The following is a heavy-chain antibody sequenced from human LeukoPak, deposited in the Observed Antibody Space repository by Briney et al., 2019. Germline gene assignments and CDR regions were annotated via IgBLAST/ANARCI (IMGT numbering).Heavy chain of an antibody. CDR2: ISYDGNNK. CDR1: GFIFSSYA. CDR3: ARESSSGWTHFDY. J-gene: IGHJ4*02. Sequence: GGSLRLSCAASGFIFSSYAMHWVRQAPGRGLGWVAVISYDGNNKYYADSVKGRFTISRDNAKNSLYLQMNSLRAEDTAVYYCARESSSGWTHFDYWGQGTLVTVSS. V-gene: IGHV3-30-3*01. D-gene: IGHD6-19*01.